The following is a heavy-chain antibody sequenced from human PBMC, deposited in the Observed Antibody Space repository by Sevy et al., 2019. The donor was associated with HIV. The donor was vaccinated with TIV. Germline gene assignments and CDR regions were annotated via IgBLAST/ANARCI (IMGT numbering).Heavy chain of an antibody. CDR1: GGSFSDNY. CDR2: ASRTGSA. J-gene: IGHJ5*02. D-gene: IGHD2-15*01. V-gene: IGHV4-34*01. CDR3: ARSISSVVSGPVCLFFRLYSSWFDP. Sequence: SETLSLTCAVYGGSFSDNYWTWIRQTPGRGLEWIGEASRTGSANYNPSLRSRVTISLDTSTNQFSLKLTSMTAADAAVYYCARSISSVVSGPVCLFFRLYSSWFDPWGQGILVTVSS.